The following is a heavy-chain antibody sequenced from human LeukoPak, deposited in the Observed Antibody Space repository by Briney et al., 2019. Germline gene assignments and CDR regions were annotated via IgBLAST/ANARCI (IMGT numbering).Heavy chain of an antibody. CDR3: ATDRPSDSSGYNC. CDR2: VDPEDGET. CDR1: GYTFTDYY. V-gene: IGHV1-69-2*01. J-gene: IGHJ4*02. D-gene: IGHD3-22*01. Sequence: ASVKISCKVSGYTFTDYYMHWVQQAPGKGLEWMELVDPEDGETIYAEKFQGRVTITADTSTDTAYMELSSLRSEDTAVYYCATDRPSDSSGYNCWGQGTLVTVSS.